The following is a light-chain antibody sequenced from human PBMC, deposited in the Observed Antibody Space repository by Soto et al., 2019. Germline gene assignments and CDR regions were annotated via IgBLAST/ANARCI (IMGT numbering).Light chain of an antibody. CDR3: QQRTNWPPLT. CDR2: DAS. V-gene: IGKV3-11*01. CDR1: QSVGTY. Sequence: EIVLTQSPATLSLSPGERATLSCRASQSVGTYLAWYQQKPGQAPRLLIYDASIRATGIPVRFSSSGSGTDFTLTISSLEPEDFAVYYCQQRTNWPPLTFGGGTKVEIK. J-gene: IGKJ4*01.